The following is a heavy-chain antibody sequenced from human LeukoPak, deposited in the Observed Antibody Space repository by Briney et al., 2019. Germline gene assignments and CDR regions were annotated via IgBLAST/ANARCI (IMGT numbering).Heavy chain of an antibody. CDR3: ARDRYDILTAGGAAYYFDY. CDR1: GGSISSISSNNYH. J-gene: IGHJ4*02. Sequence: SETLSLTCIVSGGSISSISSNNYHWGWIRQHPGKGLEWIGYIYYSGSTYYNPSLKSRVTISVDTSKNQFSLKLSSVTAADTAVYYCARDRYDILTAGGAAYYFDYWGQGTLVTVSS. V-gene: IGHV4-31*03. D-gene: IGHD3-9*01. CDR2: IYYSGST.